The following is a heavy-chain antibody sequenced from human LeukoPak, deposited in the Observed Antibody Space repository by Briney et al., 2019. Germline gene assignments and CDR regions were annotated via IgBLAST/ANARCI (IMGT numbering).Heavy chain of an antibody. CDR1: GGSISSGGYY. J-gene: IGHJ4*02. CDR3: ARSWMIAAPYFDY. V-gene: IGHV4-31*03. D-gene: IGHD2-15*01. Sequence: PSETLSLTCTVSGGSISSGGYYWSWTRQHPGKGLEWIGYIYYSGSTYYNPSLKSRVTISVDTSKNQFSLKLSSVTAADTAVYYCARSWMIAAPYFDYWGQGTLVTVSS. CDR2: IYYSGST.